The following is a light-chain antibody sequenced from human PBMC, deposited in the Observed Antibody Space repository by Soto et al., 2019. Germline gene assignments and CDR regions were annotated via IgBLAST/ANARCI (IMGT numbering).Light chain of an antibody. CDR3: QQTYRTPLT. Sequence: DIQMTQSPSSLSASVGDRVTITCRASQDIGTYVNWYQQKPGRAPQVLIHTASALQSGVPSRFSGSGSGTDFTLVISSLQPEDFATYHCQQTYRTPLTFGQGTRVEVQ. CDR2: TAS. J-gene: IGKJ1*01. V-gene: IGKV1-39*01. CDR1: QDIGTY.